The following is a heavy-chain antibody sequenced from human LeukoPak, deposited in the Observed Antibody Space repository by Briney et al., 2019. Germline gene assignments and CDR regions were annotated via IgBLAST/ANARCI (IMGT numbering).Heavy chain of an antibody. CDR3: AEGTTG. V-gene: IGHV3-7*01. D-gene: IGHD1-1*01. J-gene: IGHJ1*01. CDR1: GFTFSRHW. CDR2: INQDGSGK. Sequence: HAGGSLRLSCATSGFTFSRHWMSWVRQAPGKGLEWVANINQDGSGKYYVDSVKGQFTISRDNAKNSLYLQMNSLRSEDTAIYYCAEGTTGWGQGTLVTVSS.